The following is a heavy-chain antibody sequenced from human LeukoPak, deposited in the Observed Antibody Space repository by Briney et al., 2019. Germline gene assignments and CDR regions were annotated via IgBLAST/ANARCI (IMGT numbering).Heavy chain of an antibody. D-gene: IGHD3-22*01. CDR2: IYYSGST. V-gene: IGHV4-59*11. J-gene: IGHJ4*02. Sequence: LETLFIRWTASGGDIRSHYWSWIRQTTGKGLEWIGYIYYSGSTNYNPYLKSRVTISVDTSKNQFSLKLSSVTAADTAVYYCARGTSSYYYDSSGYYNFDYWGQGTLVTVSS. CDR1: GGDIRSHY. CDR3: ARGTSSYYYDSSGYYNFDY.